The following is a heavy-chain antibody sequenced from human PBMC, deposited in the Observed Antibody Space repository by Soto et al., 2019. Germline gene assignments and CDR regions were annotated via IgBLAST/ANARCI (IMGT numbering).Heavy chain of an antibody. D-gene: IGHD3-16*01. CDR1: GVTCSDHG. CDR2: ISGSGGST. V-gene: IGHV3-23*01. J-gene: IGHJ6*02. CDR3: AKVGENYYYYGMDV. Sequence: WGSLRLPYTASGVTCSDHGIRCVRQAPGKGLEWVSAISGSGGSTYYADSVKGRFTISRDNSKNTLYLQMNSLRAEDTAVYYCAKVGENYYYYGMDVWGQGTTVTVSS.